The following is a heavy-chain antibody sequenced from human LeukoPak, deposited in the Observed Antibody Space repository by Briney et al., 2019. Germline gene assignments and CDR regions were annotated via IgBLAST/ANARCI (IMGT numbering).Heavy chain of an antibody. Sequence: SVKVSCKASGGTFSSYAISWVRQAPGQGLEWMGGIIPIFGTANYAQKFQGRVTITADESTSTAYMELSSLGSEDTAVYYCAREYYGSGSYDYWGQGTLVTVSS. CDR2: IIPIFGTA. V-gene: IGHV1-69*13. CDR1: GGTFSSYA. D-gene: IGHD3-10*01. J-gene: IGHJ4*02. CDR3: AREYYGSGSYDY.